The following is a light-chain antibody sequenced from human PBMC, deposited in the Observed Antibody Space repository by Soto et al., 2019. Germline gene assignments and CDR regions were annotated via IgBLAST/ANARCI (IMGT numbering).Light chain of an antibody. CDR3: SSYTSSSTLV. CDR1: SSDVGTYKY. Sequence: QSALTQPASVSGSPGQSITISCTGTSSDVGTYKYVSWYQQHPGKAPKVMIYEVSSRPSGVSNRFSGSKSGNTASLTISGLQAEDGSDYFCSSYTSSSTLVFGTGPKLTVL. V-gene: IGLV2-14*01. CDR2: EVS. J-gene: IGLJ1*01.